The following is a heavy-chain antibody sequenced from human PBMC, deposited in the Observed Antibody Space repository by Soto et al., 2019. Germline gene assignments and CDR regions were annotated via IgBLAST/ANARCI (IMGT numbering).Heavy chain of an antibody. V-gene: IGHV1-69*06. CDR1: GGTFSSYA. Sequence: SVKVSCKASGGTFSSYAISWVRQAPGQGLGWMGGIIPIFGTANYAQKFQGRVTITADKSTSTAYMELSSLRSEDTAVYYCARDGSHYYDSSGYYSFDYWGQGTLVTVSS. CDR3: ARDGSHYYDSSGYYSFDY. D-gene: IGHD3-22*01. CDR2: IIPIFGTA. J-gene: IGHJ4*02.